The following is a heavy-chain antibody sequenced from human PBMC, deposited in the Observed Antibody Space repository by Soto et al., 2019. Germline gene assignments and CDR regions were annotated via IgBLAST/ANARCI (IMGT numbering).Heavy chain of an antibody. CDR1: GFTFSSYS. CDR2: ISSSSSYI. Sequence: GGSLGLSCAASGFTFSSYSMNWVRQAPGKGLGWVSSISSSSSYIYYADSVKGRFTISRDNAKNSLYLQMNSLRAEDTAVYYCARDLGYSYGNPYYYYGMDVWGQGTTVTVSS. J-gene: IGHJ6*02. D-gene: IGHD5-18*01. V-gene: IGHV3-21*01. CDR3: ARDLGYSYGNPYYYYGMDV.